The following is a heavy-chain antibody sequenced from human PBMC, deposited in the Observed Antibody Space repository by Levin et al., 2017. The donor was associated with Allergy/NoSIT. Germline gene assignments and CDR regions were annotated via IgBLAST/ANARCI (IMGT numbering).Heavy chain of an antibody. D-gene: IGHD5-12*01. CDR3: ARGTLARGWLDP. CDR2: TYYKSKWDS. Sequence: SQTLSLTCAISGYSVSSNSAAWNWIRQSPSRGLEWLGRTYYKSKWDSDYAPFVKSRISISADTSKNHFSLQLNSVTPEDTAVYYCARGTLARGWLDPWGQGTLVTVSS. CDR1: GYSVSSNSAA. V-gene: IGHV6-1*01. J-gene: IGHJ5*02.